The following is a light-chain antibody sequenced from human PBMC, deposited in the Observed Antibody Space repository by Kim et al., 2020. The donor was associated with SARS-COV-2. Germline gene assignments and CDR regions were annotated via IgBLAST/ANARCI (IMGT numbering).Light chain of an antibody. Sequence: GGKVTLTCGLSSGSFSNAHYPSWYQQTPGQPPRTLIYSTDTRSSGVPDRFSGSMLGNKAALTITGARTDDESYYYCVLYMGNGIWLFGGGTKVTVL. CDR1: SGSFSNAHY. CDR2: STD. V-gene: IGLV8-61*01. CDR3: VLYMGNGIWL. J-gene: IGLJ3*02.